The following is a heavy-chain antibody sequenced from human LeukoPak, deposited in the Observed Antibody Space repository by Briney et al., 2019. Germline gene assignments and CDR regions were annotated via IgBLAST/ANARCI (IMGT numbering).Heavy chain of an antibody. J-gene: IGHJ1*01. D-gene: IGHD2-8*01. CDR2: TYRGGNA. CDR3: ATGGAAAVLMVGFFQH. Sequence: GGSLRLSCAASGFTVSSSHMNWVRQAPGKGLEWVSVTYRGGNAYYTDSVKDRFTISRDNSKNTLFLQMNSLRVEDTAVYYCATGGAAAVLMVGFFQHWGQGTLVTVSS. CDR1: GFTVSSSH. V-gene: IGHV3-66*01.